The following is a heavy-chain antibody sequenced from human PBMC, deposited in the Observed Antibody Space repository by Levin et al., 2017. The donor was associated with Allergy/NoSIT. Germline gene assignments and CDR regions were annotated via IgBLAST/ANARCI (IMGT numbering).Heavy chain of an antibody. CDR2: IYPGDSDT. V-gene: IGHV5-51*01. D-gene: IGHD5-24*01. J-gene: IGHJ4*02. CDR1: GYSFTTYW. Sequence: RGESLKISCKGSGYSFTTYWIGWVRQMPGKGLEWMGIIYPGDSDTRYSPSFQGQVTISVDKSISTAYLQWSSLKASDTAMYYCARRSPSDGYNSYDLDYWGQGTLVTVSS. CDR3: ARRSPSDGYNSYDLDY.